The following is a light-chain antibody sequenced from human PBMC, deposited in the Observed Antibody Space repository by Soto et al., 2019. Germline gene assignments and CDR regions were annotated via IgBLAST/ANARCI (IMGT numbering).Light chain of an antibody. Sequence: QSALTQPASVSGSPGQSITISCTGTSSDVGGYNYVSWYQHHPGKAPKLMIYDVSNRPSGVSNRFSGSKSGNTASLSISGLQPEDEADYYCSSYITSNARQIVCVTGTKLTVL. CDR2: DVS. CDR1: SSDVGGYNY. V-gene: IGLV2-14*03. J-gene: IGLJ1*01. CDR3: SSYITSNARQIV.